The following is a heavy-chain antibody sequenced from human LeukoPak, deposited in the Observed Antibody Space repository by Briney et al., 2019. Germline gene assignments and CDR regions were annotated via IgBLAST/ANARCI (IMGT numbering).Heavy chain of an antibody. J-gene: IGHJ3*02. CDR2: ISSDGGDT. D-gene: IGHD2-15*01. Sequence: PGGSLRLSCAASGFTFRNYGMHWVRQARGKGLEWVSLISSDGGDTYYADSVKGRFTISRDNSKNTLCLQMYSLKTEDTAVYYCAKDRGVAIVGSDDAFDIWGQGTMVTVSS. CDR3: AKDRGVAIVGSDDAFDI. V-gene: IGHV3-30*18. CDR1: GFTFRNYG.